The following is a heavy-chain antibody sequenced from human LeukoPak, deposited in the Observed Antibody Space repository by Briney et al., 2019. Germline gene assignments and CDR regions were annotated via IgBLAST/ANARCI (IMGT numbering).Heavy chain of an antibody. D-gene: IGHD6-13*01. J-gene: IGHJ6*01. CDR1: GGSISSYY. V-gene: IGHV4-59*01. Sequence: SETLSLTCTVSGGSISSYYWSWFRQPPGKGLEWIGYIYYSGTTNYNPSLKSRVTISVDTSKNQFSLKLTPVTAADTAVYYCARDGAAAPPHNYYGMDVWGQGTTVTVSS. CDR3: ARDGAAAPPHNYYGMDV. CDR2: IYYSGTT.